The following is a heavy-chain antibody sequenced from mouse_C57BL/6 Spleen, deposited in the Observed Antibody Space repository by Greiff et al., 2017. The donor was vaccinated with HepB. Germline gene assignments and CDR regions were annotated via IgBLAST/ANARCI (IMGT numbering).Heavy chain of an antibody. V-gene: IGHV1-64*01. CDR2: IHPNSGST. Sequence: QVQLQQPGAELVKPGASVKLSCKASGYTFTSYWMHWVKQRPGQGLEWIGMIHPNSGSTNYNEKFKSKATLTVDKSSNTAYMQLSSLTSEESSVYYCARSDYGSSYWFAYWGQGTLVTVSA. CDR3: ARSDYGSSYWFAY. D-gene: IGHD1-1*01. CDR1: GYTFTSYW. J-gene: IGHJ3*01.